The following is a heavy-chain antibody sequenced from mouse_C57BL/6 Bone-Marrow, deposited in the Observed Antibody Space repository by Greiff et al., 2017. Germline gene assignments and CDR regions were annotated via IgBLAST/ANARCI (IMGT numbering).Heavy chain of an antibody. Sequence: EVQLVESGGGLVKPGASLKLSCAASGFTFSSYAMSWVRQTPEQRLEWVATISDGGSYTYYPDNVKGRVTISRDNAKNNLYLQMSHLKSEDTAMYCCARDEVSFDYWGQGTTLTVSS. CDR2: ISDGGSYT. CDR1: GFTFSSYA. CDR3: ARDEVSFDY. J-gene: IGHJ2*01. V-gene: IGHV5-4*01.